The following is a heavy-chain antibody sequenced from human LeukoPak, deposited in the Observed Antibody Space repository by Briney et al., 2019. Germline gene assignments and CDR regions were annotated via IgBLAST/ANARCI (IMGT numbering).Heavy chain of an antibody. D-gene: IGHD5-18*01. CDR2: ISAYNGNT. V-gene: IGHV1-18*01. CDR1: GGTFSSYA. CDR3: AREVTAMVTYDY. Sequence: ASVKVSCKASGGTFSSYAISWVRQAPGQGLEWMGWISAYNGNTNYAQKLQGRVTMTTDTSTSTAYMELRSLRSDDTAVYYCAREVTAMVTYDYWGQGTLVTVSS. J-gene: IGHJ4*02.